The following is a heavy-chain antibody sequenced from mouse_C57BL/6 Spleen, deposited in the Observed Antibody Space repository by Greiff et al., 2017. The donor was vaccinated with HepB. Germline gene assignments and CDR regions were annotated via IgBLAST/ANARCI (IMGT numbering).Heavy chain of an antibody. CDR2: INYNGSST. CDR3: ARDGYYPYYAMDY. J-gene: IGHJ4*01. Sequence: EVHLVESEGGLVQPGSSMNLSCPASGFIFSDYYMAGVRQVPEKGLEWVANINYNGSSTYYLDSLKSRFIISSDNAKNILYLQMSSLKSEDTATYYCARDGYYPYYAMDYWGQGTSVTVSS. D-gene: IGHD2-3*01. V-gene: IGHV5-16*01. CDR1: GFIFSDYY.